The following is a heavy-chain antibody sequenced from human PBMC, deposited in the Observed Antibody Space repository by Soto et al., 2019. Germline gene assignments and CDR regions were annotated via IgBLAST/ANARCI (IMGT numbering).Heavy chain of an antibody. CDR2: IYYSGST. CDR1: GGSISSSY. V-gene: IGHV4-59*01. J-gene: IGHJ4*02. Sequence: SETLSLTCTVSGGSISSSYWSWIRQPPGKGLEWIGYIYYSGSTNYNPSLKSRVTISVDTSKNQFSLKLSSVPAADTAVYYCARGRPMVRGVISDYWGQGTLVTVS. CDR3: ARGRPMVRGVISDY. D-gene: IGHD3-10*01.